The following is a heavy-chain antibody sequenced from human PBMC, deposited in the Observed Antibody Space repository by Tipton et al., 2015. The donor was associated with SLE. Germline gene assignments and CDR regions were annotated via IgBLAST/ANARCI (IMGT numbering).Heavy chain of an antibody. CDR2: ISGTADSS. D-gene: IGHD3-16*01. J-gene: IGHJ4*02. CDR1: GGSISSRDYH. Sequence: LSLTCTVSGGSISSRDYHWGWVRQAPGKGLEWVSVISGTADSSDRKYYTDSVKGRFTISRDNSRNTLYLQMNSLRAEDTAVYYCAKGGSYYDYWGQGALVTVSS. V-gene: IGHV3-23*01. CDR3: AKGGSYYDY.